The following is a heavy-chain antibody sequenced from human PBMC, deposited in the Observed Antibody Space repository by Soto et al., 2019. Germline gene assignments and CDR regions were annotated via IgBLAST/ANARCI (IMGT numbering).Heavy chain of an antibody. CDR1: GFSLSTSGVG. CDR2: IYWNDDK. V-gene: IGHV2-5*01. J-gene: IGHJ4*02. CDR3: AHSYHNRYYGGNLASSLYYFDY. Sequence: SGPTLVKPTQTLTLTCTFSGFSLSTSGVGVGWIRQPPGKALEWLALIYWNDDKRYSPSLKSRLTITKDTSKNQVVLTMTNMDPVDTATYYCAHSYHNRYYGGNLASSLYYFDYWGQGTLVTVSS. D-gene: IGHD4-17*01.